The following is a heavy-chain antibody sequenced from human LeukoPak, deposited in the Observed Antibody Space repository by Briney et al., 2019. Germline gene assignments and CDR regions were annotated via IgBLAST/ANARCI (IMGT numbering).Heavy chain of an antibody. Sequence: GESLKISCKGSGYSFTSYWIGWVRQMPGKGLEWMGIIYPGDSDTRYSPSFQGEVTISDDKSISTAYLQWSSLTASDTAMYYCARGYCSSTSCYPPNFDYWGQGTLVTVSS. CDR1: GYSFTSYW. CDR2: IYPGDSDT. CDR3: ARGYCSSTSCYPPNFDY. V-gene: IGHV5-51*01. J-gene: IGHJ4*02. D-gene: IGHD2-2*01.